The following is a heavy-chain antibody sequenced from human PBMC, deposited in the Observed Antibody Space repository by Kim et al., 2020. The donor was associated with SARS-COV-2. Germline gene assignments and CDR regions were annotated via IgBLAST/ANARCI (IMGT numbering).Heavy chain of an antibody. Sequence: RFTISRDDSKNTLYLQMNSLKTEDTAVYYCTTPGWVRGVTGNYYYYGMDVWGQGTTVTVSS. D-gene: IGHD3-10*01. J-gene: IGHJ6*02. V-gene: IGHV3-15*01. CDR3: TTPGWVRGVTGNYYYYGMDV.